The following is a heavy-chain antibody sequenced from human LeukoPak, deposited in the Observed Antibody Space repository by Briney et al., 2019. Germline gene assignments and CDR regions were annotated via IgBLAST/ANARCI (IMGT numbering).Heavy chain of an antibody. Sequence: ASVKVSCKASGYSFTGHYIHWVRQAPGQGLEWMGWINPSTGGTNFARNFKGSVTMTRDTSIGTAYLELRSDDTAVYFCARSSSWIFAIDLWGQGTLVTVSS. CDR3: ARSSSWIFAIDL. V-gene: IGHV1-2*02. D-gene: IGHD6-13*01. J-gene: IGHJ5*02. CDR2: INPSTGGT. CDR1: GYSFTGHY.